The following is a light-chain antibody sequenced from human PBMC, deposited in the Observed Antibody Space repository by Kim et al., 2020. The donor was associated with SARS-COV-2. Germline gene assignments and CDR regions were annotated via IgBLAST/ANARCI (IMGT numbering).Light chain of an antibody. CDR3: QQYNDDPYT. J-gene: IGKJ2*01. CDR1: QSITRS. Sequence: DIQMTQSPPMLSAFVGDRVTITCRASQSITRSLAWFHQKPGNPPKLLIYKASSLESGVPSRFSGSGSGTEFTLTISSLQPDDFATYYCQQYNDDPYTCGQGTKLEI. CDR2: KAS. V-gene: IGKV1-5*03.